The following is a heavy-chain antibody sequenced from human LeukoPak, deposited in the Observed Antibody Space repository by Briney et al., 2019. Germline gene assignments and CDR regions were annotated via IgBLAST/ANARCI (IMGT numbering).Heavy chain of an antibody. V-gene: IGHV4-59*01. Sequence: SETLSLTCTVSGGSISSYYWSWIRQPPGKGLEWIGYIYYSGSTNYNPSLESRVTISVDTSKNQFSLKLSSVTAADTVVYYCAREVGYSGLLDYWGQGTLVTVSS. J-gene: IGHJ4*02. CDR3: AREVGYSGLLDY. CDR1: GGSISSYY. CDR2: IYYSGST. D-gene: IGHD5-12*01.